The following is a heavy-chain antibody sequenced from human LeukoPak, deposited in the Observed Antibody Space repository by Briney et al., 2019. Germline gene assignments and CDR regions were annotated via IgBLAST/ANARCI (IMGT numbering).Heavy chain of an antibody. Sequence: SETLSLTCSVSGYSISSGYYWGWVRPPPGKGLEWIGSMYHSGTTYYNPSLKSRVTLSVDTSKNQFSLKLSSVTAADTAVYYCARVADSSGYFDYWGQGTLVTVSS. V-gene: IGHV4-38-2*02. J-gene: IGHJ4*02. D-gene: IGHD3-22*01. CDR2: MYHSGTT. CDR1: GYSISSGYY. CDR3: ARVADSSGYFDY.